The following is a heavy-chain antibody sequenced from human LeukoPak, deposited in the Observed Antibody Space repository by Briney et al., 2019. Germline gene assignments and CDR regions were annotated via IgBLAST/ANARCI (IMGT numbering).Heavy chain of an antibody. CDR3: ARDARDYYDSGGRPWWYYYYGMDV. CDR1: GYTFTGYY. V-gene: IGHV1-2*06. CDR2: INPNSGGT. J-gene: IGHJ6*02. Sequence: ASVKVSCKASGYTFTGYYMHWVRQAPGQGLEWMGRINPNSGGTNYAQKFQGRVTMTRDTSISTAYMELSRLRSDDTAVYYCARDARDYYDSGGRPWWYYYYGMDVWGQGTTVTVSS. D-gene: IGHD3-22*01.